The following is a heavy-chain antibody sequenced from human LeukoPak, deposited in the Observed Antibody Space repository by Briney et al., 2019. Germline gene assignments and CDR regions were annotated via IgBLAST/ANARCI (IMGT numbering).Heavy chain of an antibody. J-gene: IGHJ3*02. Sequence: ETLSLTCTVSGGSISSYYWSWIRQPPGKGLEWIGYIYYSGSTNYNPSLKSRVTISVDTSKNQFSLKLSSVTAADTAVYYCARLMWGALDAFDIWGQGTMVTVSS. V-gene: IGHV4-59*01. CDR3: ARLMWGALDAFDI. CDR1: GGSISSYY. D-gene: IGHD1-26*01. CDR2: IYYSGST.